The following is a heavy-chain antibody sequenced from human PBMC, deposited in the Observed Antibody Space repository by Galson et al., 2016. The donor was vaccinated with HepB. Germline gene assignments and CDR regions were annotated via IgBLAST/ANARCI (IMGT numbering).Heavy chain of an antibody. J-gene: IGHJ4*02. D-gene: IGHD2-8*02. Sequence: SLRLSCAASGFIFTNAWMSWVRQAPGKGLEWVGRIKSNSDGGTTDYAAPMKGRFTISRDDSKSTLYLQMDSLKSEDTAVYFCTTESIALVIFGFDYWGQGTLVTVSS. CDR3: TTESIALVIFGFDY. CDR2: IKSNSDGGTT. V-gene: IGHV3-15*01. CDR1: GFIFTNAW.